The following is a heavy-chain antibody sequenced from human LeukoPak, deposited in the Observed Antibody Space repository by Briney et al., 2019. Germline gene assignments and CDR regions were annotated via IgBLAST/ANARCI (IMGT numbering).Heavy chain of an antibody. Sequence: ASVKVSCTASGYTFTSYDINWVRQATGQGLEWMGWMNPNSGNTGYAQKFQGRVTMTRNTSISTAYMELSSLRSEDTAVYYCAREGGSFEEDGMDVWGQGTTVTVSS. CDR2: MNPNSGNT. V-gene: IGHV1-8*01. CDR1: GYTFTSYD. J-gene: IGHJ6*02. CDR3: AREGGSFEEDGMDV. D-gene: IGHD1-26*01.